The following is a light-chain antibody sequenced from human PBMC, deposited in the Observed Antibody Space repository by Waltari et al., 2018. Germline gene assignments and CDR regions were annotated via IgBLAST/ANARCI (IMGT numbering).Light chain of an antibody. Sequence: DIVMTQSPDSLAVSLGERATINCKSSQRVLNSSNNKHYLAWYQQKPGQPPKLLIYWASTRESGVPDRFSGSGSGTDFTLTISSLQAEDVAVYYCQHYYSSPLTFGGGTKVEIK. CDR3: QHYYSSPLT. V-gene: IGKV4-1*01. CDR2: WAS. J-gene: IGKJ4*01. CDR1: QRVLNSSNNKHY.